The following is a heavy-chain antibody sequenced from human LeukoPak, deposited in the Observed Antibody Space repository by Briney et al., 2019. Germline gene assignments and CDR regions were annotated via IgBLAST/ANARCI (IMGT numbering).Heavy chain of an antibody. J-gene: IGHJ4*01. CDR3: ARGVYYHHSAGYYDFDS. CDR2: INPGAGTT. V-gene: IGHV1-46*01. D-gene: IGHD3-22*01. CDR1: GYPVTNYW. Sequence: ASVKVSCTASGYPVTNYWLRWVRQAPGQGLQWMGMINPGAGTTTYAQNFQGRAAMARDTSSTTVYMELSVLRVGDTACYYWARGVYYHHSAGYYDFDSWGHGTLVTASS.